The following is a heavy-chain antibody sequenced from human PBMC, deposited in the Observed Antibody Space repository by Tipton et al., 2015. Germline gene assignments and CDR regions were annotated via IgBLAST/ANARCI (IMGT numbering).Heavy chain of an antibody. D-gene: IGHD1-14*01. CDR2: LNSDGSTT. CDR3: ARGTTRLRGYTSGRAFYSHGVDV. J-gene: IGHJ6*02. V-gene: IGHV3-74*02. CDR1: GFTFSGSW. Sequence: QLVQSGGGLIQPGGSLRLSCVASGFTFSGSWMHWVRQAPGKGLVWVSHLNSDGSTTDYADSVKGRFTISRDNAKNTLYLQMNSLRAGDTAVYYCARGTTRLRGYTSGRAFYSHGVDVWGQGTTVIVSS.